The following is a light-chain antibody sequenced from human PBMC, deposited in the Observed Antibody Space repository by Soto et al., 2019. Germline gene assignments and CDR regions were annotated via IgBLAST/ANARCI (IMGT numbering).Light chain of an antibody. V-gene: IGKV1-33*01. CDR1: QDIRKY. Sequence: IQMTQSPSSLSASVGDRVTITCQATQDIRKYLNWYQQKPGKAPKLLIYDAFSLETGVPSRFSGSGSGTDFTLTISSLQPEDFATYYCQQYDNLPLIFGQGTRLEI. CDR3: QQYDNLPLI. J-gene: IGKJ5*01. CDR2: DAF.